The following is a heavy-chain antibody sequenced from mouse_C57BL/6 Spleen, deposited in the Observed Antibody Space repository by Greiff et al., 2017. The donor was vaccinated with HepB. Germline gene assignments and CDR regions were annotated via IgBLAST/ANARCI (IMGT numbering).Heavy chain of an antibody. D-gene: IGHD1-1*01. CDR3: ASYYYGSSPLAY. CDR2: INPSNGGT. V-gene: IGHV1-53*01. J-gene: IGHJ3*01. Sequence: QVQLKQPGTELVKPGASVKLSCKASGYTFTSYWMHWVKQRPGQGLEWIGNINPSNGGTNYNEKFKGKATLTVDKSSSTAYMQLSSLTSEDSAVYYCASYYYGSSPLAYWGQGTLVTVSA. CDR1: GYTFTSYW.